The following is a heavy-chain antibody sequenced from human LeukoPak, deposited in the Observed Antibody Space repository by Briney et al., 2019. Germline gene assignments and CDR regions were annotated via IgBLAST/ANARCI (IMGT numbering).Heavy chain of an antibody. J-gene: IGHJ4*02. CDR2: INHSGST. V-gene: IGHV4-34*01. Sequence: SETLSLTCAVYGGSFSGYYWSWIRQPPGKGLEWIGEINHSGSTNYNPSLKSRVTISVDTSKNQFSLKLSSVTAADTAVYYCARGRGRSSSWGFDYWGQGTLVTVSS. D-gene: IGHD6-6*01. CDR1: GGSFSGYY. CDR3: ARGRGRSSSWGFDY.